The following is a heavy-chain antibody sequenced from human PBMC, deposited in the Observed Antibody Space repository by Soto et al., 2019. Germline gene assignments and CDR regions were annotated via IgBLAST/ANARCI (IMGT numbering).Heavy chain of an antibody. CDR2: IYHSGST. J-gene: IGHJ4*02. V-gene: IGHV4-30-2*01. Sequence: SETLSLTCAVSGGSISSGGYSWSWIRQPPGKGLEWIGYIYHSGSTYYNPSLKSRVTMSVDRSKNQFSLKLSSVTAADTAVYYCARVQANTYYDILTGYLDDWGQGTLVTVS. CDR3: ARVQANTYYDILTGYLDD. CDR1: GGSISSGGYS. D-gene: IGHD3-9*01.